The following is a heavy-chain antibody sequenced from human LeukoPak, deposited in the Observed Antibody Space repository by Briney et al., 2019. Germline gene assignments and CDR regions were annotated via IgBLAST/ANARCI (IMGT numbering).Heavy chain of an antibody. V-gene: IGHV3-21*01. J-gene: IGHJ4*02. CDR1: GFTFSSYS. CDR2: ISSSSSYI. D-gene: IGHD3-10*01. Sequence: PGGSLRLSCAASGFTFSSYSMNWVRQAPGKGLEWVSSISSSSSYIYYADSVKGRFTISRDNAKNSLYLQMNSLRAEDTAVYYCATGGFGELLAYYWGQGTLVTVSS. CDR3: ATGGFGELLAYY.